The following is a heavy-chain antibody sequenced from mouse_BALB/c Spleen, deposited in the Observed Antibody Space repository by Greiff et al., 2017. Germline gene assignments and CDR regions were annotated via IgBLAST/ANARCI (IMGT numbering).Heavy chain of an antibody. CDR2: ISSGSSTI. V-gene: IGHV5-17*02. D-gene: IGHD2-1*01. CDR1: GFTFSSFG. Sequence: EVMLVESGGGLVQPGGSRKLSCAASGFTFSSFGMHWVRQAPEKGLEWVAYISSGSSTIYYADTVKGRFTISRDNPKNTLFLQMTSLRSEDTAMYYCARVTSYYAMDYGGQGTSVTVSS. CDR3: ARVTSYYAMDY. J-gene: IGHJ4*01.